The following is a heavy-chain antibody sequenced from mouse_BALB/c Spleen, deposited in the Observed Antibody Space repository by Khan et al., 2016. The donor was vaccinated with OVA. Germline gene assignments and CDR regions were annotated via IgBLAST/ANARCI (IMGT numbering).Heavy chain of an antibody. V-gene: IGHV1-7*01. Sequence: QVQLQQSGAELVKPGASVKMSCKASGYTFTSYWMHWVKQRPGQGLEWIGYINPSTGYTEYNQKFKDKATLTADKSSSTAYMQLSSLTSEDSAVYYCASRSMDAMDYWGQGTSVTVSS. CDR3: ASRSMDAMDY. CDR2: INPSTGYT. CDR1: GYTFTSYW. J-gene: IGHJ4*01.